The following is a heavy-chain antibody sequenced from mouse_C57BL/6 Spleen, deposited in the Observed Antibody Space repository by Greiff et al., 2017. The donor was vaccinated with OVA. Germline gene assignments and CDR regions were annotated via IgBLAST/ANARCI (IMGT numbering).Heavy chain of an antibody. J-gene: IGHJ2*01. D-gene: IGHD2-3*01. CDR3: ARGDGYPYFDY. V-gene: IGHV5-16*01. CDR2: INYDGSST. CDR1: GFTFSDYY. Sequence: DVQLVESEGGLVQPGSSMKLSCTASGFTFSDYYMAWVRQVPEKGLEWVANINYDGSSTYYLDSLKSRFIISRDNAKNILYLQMSSLKSEDTATYYCARGDGYPYFDYWGQGTTLTVSS.